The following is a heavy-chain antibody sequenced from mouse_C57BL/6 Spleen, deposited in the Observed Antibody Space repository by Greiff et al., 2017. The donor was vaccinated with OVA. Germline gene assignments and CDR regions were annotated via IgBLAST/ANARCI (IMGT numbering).Heavy chain of an antibody. CDR2: INPGGGGS. Sequence: VQLVESGAELVRPGTSVKVSCKASGYAFTNYLIEWVQQRPGQGLEWIGVINPGGGGSNYNEKFKGKATLTADKSSSTAYMQLSSLTAEDSEVYFCARGGGSSPYYYAMDYWGQGTSVTVSS. V-gene: IGHV1-54*01. J-gene: IGHJ4*01. D-gene: IGHD1-1*01. CDR1: GYAFTNYL. CDR3: ARGGGSSPYYYAMDY.